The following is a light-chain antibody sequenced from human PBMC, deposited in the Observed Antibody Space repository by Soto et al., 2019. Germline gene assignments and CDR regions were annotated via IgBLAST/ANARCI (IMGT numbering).Light chain of an antibody. J-gene: IGKJ2*01. Sequence: DIQMTQSPSSLSASVGDRVTITCRTSQSISNYLNWYQQRPGKAPKLLIYAASSLPSGVPSRFSGSASGTDITLTISSLQPEDFATYSCQQSYSTPYTFGQGTKLEI. V-gene: IGKV1-39*01. CDR1: QSISNY. CDR2: AAS. CDR3: QQSYSTPYT.